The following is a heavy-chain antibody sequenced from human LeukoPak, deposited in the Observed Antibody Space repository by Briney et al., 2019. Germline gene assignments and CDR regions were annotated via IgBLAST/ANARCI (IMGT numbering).Heavy chain of an antibody. CDR2: IFPGDSDT. D-gene: IGHD5-24*01. CDR3: ARRDGYDAYDI. CDR1: GYSFTSYW. Sequence: GEPLNISCKASGYSFTSYWIGWVRQLPGKGLEWMGIIFPGDSDTRYSPSFQGQVTISADKSISTAYLQWSSLKASDTAMYYCARRDGYDAYDIWGQGTMVTVSS. J-gene: IGHJ3*02. V-gene: IGHV5-51*01.